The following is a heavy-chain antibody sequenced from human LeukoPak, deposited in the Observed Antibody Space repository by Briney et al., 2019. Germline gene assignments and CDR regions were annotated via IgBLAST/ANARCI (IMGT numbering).Heavy chain of an antibody. CDR1: GFTFSSYW. CDR2: IKQDGSEK. D-gene: IGHD5-12*01. Sequence: GGSLRLSCAASGFTFSSYWMSWVRQAPGKGLEWVANIKQDGSEKYYVDSVKGRFTISRDNAKNSLYLQMNSLRAEDTAVYYCAKDPSGSLFSWFDPWGQGTLVIVSS. V-gene: IGHV3-7*01. J-gene: IGHJ5*02. CDR3: AKDPSGSLFSWFDP.